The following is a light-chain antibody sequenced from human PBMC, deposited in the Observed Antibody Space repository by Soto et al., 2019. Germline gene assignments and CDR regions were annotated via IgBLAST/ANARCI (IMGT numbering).Light chain of an antibody. V-gene: IGLV2-23*01. Sequence: QAALTQPASVSGSPGQSVTISCTGTSTDVWTYNLVSWYQQFPGKAPKVIIFEDTERPSWISDRFSASKSGITASLTISGLQAEDEADYYCCSHSGRSTYMFGGGTKLTVL. CDR3: CSHSGRSTYM. J-gene: IGLJ3*02. CDR2: EDT. CDR1: STDVWTYNL.